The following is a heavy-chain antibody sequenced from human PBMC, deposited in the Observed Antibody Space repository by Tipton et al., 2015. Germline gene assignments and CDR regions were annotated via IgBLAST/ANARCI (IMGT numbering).Heavy chain of an antibody. CDR3: ACQDYDSLTRDYQTVDY. J-gene: IGHJ4*02. CDR2: ISHSGNT. D-gene: IGHD3-9*01. V-gene: IGHV4-38-2*01. Sequence: LSLTCAVSAYSISSDYYWGWIRQPPGKGLEWIGSISHSGNTYYNPSLKSRVTMSRDTSKNQLSLKLTSVTAADTAVYYCACQDYDSLTRDYQTVDYWGQGTLVTVSS. CDR1: AYSISSDYY.